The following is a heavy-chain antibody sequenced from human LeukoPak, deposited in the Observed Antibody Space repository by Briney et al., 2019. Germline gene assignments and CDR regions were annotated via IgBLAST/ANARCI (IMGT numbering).Heavy chain of an antibody. CDR1: GFNFANHA. Sequence: GGSLRLSCAASGFNFANHAMSWVRQTPGKGLEWVSAISGGGDITYYADSVKGRLTISRDNSKDTLFLQMHSLRPGDTAVYYCAKDQVLRGWFGPNDYWGQGTLVTVSS. J-gene: IGHJ4*02. CDR2: ISGGGDIT. D-gene: IGHD3-10*01. CDR3: AKDQVLRGWFGPNDY. V-gene: IGHV3-23*01.